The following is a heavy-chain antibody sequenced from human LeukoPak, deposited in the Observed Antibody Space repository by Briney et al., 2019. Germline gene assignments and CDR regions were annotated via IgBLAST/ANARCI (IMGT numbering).Heavy chain of an antibody. D-gene: IGHD1-26*01. CDR2: IIPILGIA. CDR3: ARDLHHWWEQQPYNWFDP. CDR1: GGTFSSYA. V-gene: IGHV1-69*04. J-gene: IGHJ5*02. Sequence: SVKVSCKASGGTFSSYAISWVRQAPGQGLEWMGRIIPILGIANYAQKFQGGVTITADKSTSTAYMELSSLRSEDTAVYYCARDLHHWWEQQPYNWFDPWGQGTLVTVSS.